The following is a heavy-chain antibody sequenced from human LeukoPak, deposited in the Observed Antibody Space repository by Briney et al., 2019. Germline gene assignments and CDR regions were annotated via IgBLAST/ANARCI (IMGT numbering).Heavy chain of an antibody. D-gene: IGHD1-14*01. Sequence: PSETLSLTCTVSGGSISSSSSYWGWIRQPPGKGLDWIGNIYYGGSTYDNASLKSRVTISVDASKNQFSLKLSSVTAADTAVYFCATVGSITGTFDYWGQGILVTVSS. J-gene: IGHJ4*02. CDR1: GGSISSSSSY. V-gene: IGHV4-39*01. CDR2: IYYGGST. CDR3: ATVGSITGTFDY.